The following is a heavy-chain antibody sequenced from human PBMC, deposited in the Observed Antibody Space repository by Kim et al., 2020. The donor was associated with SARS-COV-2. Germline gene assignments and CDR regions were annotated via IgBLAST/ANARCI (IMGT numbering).Heavy chain of an antibody. CDR3: ARLAVAGPFDP. Sequence: TNSNPSFQGHVTISADKSISTAYLQWSSLKASDTAMYYCARLAVAGPFDPWGQGTLVTVSS. J-gene: IGHJ5*02. D-gene: IGHD6-19*01. V-gene: IGHV5-10-1*01. CDR2: T.